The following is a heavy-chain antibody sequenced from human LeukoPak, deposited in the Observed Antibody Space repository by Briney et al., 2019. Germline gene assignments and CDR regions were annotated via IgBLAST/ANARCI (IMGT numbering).Heavy chain of an antibody. CDR1: GASISSYY. V-gene: IGHV4-59*08. CDR2: SHYSGSS. J-gene: IGHJ4*02. CDR3: VRYDNSGYYSLDY. D-gene: IGHD3-22*01. Sequence: SETLSLTCTVSGASISSYYWSWIRQPPGKGLEWIGYSHYSGSSNYNPSLKSRVTISVDTSKNQFSLKLSSVTAADTAVYYCVRYDNSGYYSLDYWGQGALVTVSS.